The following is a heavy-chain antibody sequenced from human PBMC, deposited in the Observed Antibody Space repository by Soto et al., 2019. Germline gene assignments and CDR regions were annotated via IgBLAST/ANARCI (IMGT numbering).Heavy chain of an antibody. V-gene: IGHV3-23*01. D-gene: IGHD3-3*01. CDR3: AKFFFFRAEGGIRGVRSVSAFLLNRSSDL. Sequence: KGLEWVSTISDSGGSTYYADSVRGRFIISRDNSKNALYLQMNSLRVEDTALYYCAKFFFFRAEGGIRGVRSVSAFLLNRSSDL. CDR2: ISDSGGST. J-gene: IGHJ2*01.